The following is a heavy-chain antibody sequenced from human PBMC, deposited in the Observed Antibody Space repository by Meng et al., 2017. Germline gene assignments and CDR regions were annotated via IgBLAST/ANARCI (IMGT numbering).Heavy chain of an antibody. CDR2: IYWDDDT. CDR3: AHRSSAWAFDS. V-gene: IGHV2-5*02. J-gene: IGHJ4*02. Sequence: QIPLKDSGPTLVNPTQTLTVTCTIYGFSLSTGGVGVGWIRQPPGKALEWLALIYWDDDTRYSPSLKSRLSITKDTSKNQVFLTMTNMDPVDTATYYCAHRSSAWAFDSWGQGTLVTVFS. CDR1: GFSLSTGGVG. D-gene: IGHD7-27*01.